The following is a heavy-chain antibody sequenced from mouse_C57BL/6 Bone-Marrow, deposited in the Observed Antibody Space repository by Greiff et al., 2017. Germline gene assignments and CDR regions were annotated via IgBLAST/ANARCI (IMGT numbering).Heavy chain of an antibody. CDR3: ARSGTDY. D-gene: IGHD4-1*01. V-gene: IGHV1-82*01. Sequence: VQLQQSGPELVKPGASVKISCKASGYAFSSSWMNWVKQRPGKGLEWIGRIYPGDGDTNYNGKFKGKATLTADKSSSTAYMQLSSLTSEDSAVYFCARSGTDYWGQGTTLTVSS. J-gene: IGHJ2*01. CDR1: GYAFSSSW. CDR2: IYPGDGDT.